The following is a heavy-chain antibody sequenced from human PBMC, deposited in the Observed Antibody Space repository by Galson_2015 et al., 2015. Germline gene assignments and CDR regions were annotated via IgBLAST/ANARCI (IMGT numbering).Heavy chain of an antibody. J-gene: IGHJ4*02. D-gene: IGHD5-24*01. CDR3: AREGWRRDGYEYVDT. CDR2: TYLRSRWYY. CDR1: GDSVASKSAT. Sequence: CAISGDSVASKSATWDWIRQSPSRGLEWLGRTYLRSRWYYDYAESVKGRITISPDTSKNQFSLQLNSETPEDTAVYYCAREGWRRDGYEYVDTWGQGTLVTVSS. V-gene: IGHV6-1*01.